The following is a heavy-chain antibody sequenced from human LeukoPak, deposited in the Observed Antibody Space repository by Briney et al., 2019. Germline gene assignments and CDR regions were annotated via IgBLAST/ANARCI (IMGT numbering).Heavy chain of an antibody. CDR3: VKDMGFDLLKDAFHI. V-gene: IGHV3-9*01. CDR1: GFSLEDFA. D-gene: IGHD3-9*01. Sequence: GGSLRLSCVGSGFSLEDFAMHWVRQVPGKGLEWVSSISWDSASQAYTDSVKGRFTISRDNDKNSLYLQMDSLRPEDTAFYYCVKDMGFDLLKDAFHIWGQGALVTVSS. J-gene: IGHJ3*02. CDR2: ISWDSASQ.